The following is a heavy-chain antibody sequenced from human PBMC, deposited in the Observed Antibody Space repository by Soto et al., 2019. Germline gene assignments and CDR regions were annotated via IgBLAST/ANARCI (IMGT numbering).Heavy chain of an antibody. CDR1: GDSVSSISVA. Sequence: QTLSLTCAISGDSVSSISVAWIWFRQSPSRGLEWLGRAFYRSKWFNEYAQSVKSRITIKPDTSKNQFSLQLNSVTPEDTAVYYCARGVAAAGSFDYWGQGTPVTVSS. J-gene: IGHJ4*02. CDR2: AFYRSKWFN. CDR3: ARGVAAAGSFDY. V-gene: IGHV6-1*01. D-gene: IGHD6-13*01.